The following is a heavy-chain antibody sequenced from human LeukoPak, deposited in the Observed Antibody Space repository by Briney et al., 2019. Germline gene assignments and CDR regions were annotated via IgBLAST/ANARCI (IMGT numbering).Heavy chain of an antibody. J-gene: IGHJ4*02. Sequence: PSETLSLTCTVSGGSVSSGSYYWSWIRQPPRKGLEWIGYIYYSGSTNYNPSLKSRVTISVDTSKNQFSLKLSSVTAADTAVYYCAREPVTTFYYFDYWGQGTLVTVSS. CDR2: IYYSGST. CDR3: AREPVTTFYYFDY. D-gene: IGHD4-17*01. V-gene: IGHV4-61*01. CDR1: GGSVSSGSYY.